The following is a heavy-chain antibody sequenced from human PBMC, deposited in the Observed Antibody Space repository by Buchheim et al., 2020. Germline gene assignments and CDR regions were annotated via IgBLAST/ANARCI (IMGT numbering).Heavy chain of an antibody. V-gene: IGHV3-33*08. Sequence: QVQLVESGGGVVQPGRSLRLSCAASGFTFSSYGMHWVRQAPGKGLEWVAVIWYDGSNKYYADSVKGRFTISRDNSKNTLYQRISSLRAEETAVYYCVRERDRTGTLDYWGQGTL. J-gene: IGHJ4*02. D-gene: IGHD1-1*01. CDR1: GFTFSSYG. CDR3: VRERDRTGTLDY. CDR2: IWYDGSNK.